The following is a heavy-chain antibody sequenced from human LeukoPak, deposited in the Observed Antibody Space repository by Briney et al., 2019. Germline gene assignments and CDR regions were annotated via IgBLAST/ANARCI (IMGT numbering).Heavy chain of an antibody. CDR3: ARQLYVSGSYYAPMDV. Sequence: SETLSLTCSVSGGSISSSSYFWGWIRQPPGKGLEWIASVHHSGSTYYNPSLKSRLTISVDTSKNQFSLKMSSVTAADTAVYFCARQLYVSGSYYAPMDVWGKGTTVTISS. D-gene: IGHD3-10*01. V-gene: IGHV4-39*01. CDR1: GGSISSSSYF. CDR2: VHHSGST. J-gene: IGHJ6*03.